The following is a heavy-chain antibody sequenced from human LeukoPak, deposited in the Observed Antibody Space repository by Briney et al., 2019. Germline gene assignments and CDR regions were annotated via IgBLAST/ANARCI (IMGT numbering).Heavy chain of an antibody. CDR2: IWYDGSDK. CDR3: ARDRVLHYFDY. D-gene: IGHD3-16*01. V-gene: IGHV3-33*01. J-gene: IGHJ4*02. CDR1: GFTFSSHG. Sequence: VPPRRAPRTSRLAAGFTFSSHGMHRVRQAPGKGLEWVAVIWYDGSDKYYADSVKGRFTISRDNSKNTLYLQMTSLRADDTAVYYCARDRVLHYFDYWGQGALVTVSS.